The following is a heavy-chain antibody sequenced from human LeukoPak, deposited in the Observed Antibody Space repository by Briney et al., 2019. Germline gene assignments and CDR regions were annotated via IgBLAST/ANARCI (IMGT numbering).Heavy chain of an antibody. CDR3: AKHLFHYRKYNSDYGVLDT. CDR2: ISYDGIDI. D-gene: IGHD4-11*01. Sequence: PGRSLRLSCAASGFTFSSYAINWVRQAPGKGLEWVAAISYDGIDIAYADSVRGRFTISRDNSKSTLYLQMSSLRAEDSALYYCAKHLFHYRKYNSDYGVLDTWGQGTLVTVSS. CDR1: GFTFSSYA. J-gene: IGHJ5*02. V-gene: IGHV3-30*18.